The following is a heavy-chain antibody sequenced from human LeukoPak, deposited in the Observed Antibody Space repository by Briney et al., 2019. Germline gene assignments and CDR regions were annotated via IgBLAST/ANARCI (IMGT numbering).Heavy chain of an antibody. Sequence: GASVKVSCKASGYTFTSYYMHWVRQAPGQGLEWMGRIIPILGIANYAQKFQGRVTITADKSTSTAYMELSSLRSEDTAVYYCARGARAVITNWFDPWGQGTLVTVSS. CDR1: GYTFTSYY. CDR3: ARGARAVITNWFDP. J-gene: IGHJ5*02. D-gene: IGHD3-16*02. CDR2: IIPILGIA. V-gene: IGHV1-69*04.